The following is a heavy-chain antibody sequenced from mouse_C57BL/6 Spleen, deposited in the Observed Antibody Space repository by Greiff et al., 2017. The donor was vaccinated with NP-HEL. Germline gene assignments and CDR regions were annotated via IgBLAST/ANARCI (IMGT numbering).Heavy chain of an antibody. CDR2: ISYDGSN. J-gene: IGHJ3*01. D-gene: IGHD4-1*01. CDR3: ARDWDVGAWFAY. V-gene: IGHV3-6*01. CDR1: GYSITSGYY. Sequence: EVKLQESGPGLVKPSQSLSLTCSVTGYSITSGYYWNWIRQFPGNKLEWMGYISYDGSNNYNPSLKNRISITRDTSKNQFFLKLNSVTTEDTATYYCARDWDVGAWFAYWGQGTLVTVSA.